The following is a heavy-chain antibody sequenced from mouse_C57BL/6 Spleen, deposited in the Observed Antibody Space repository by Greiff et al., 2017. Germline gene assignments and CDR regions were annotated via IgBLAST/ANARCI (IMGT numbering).Heavy chain of an antibody. J-gene: IGHJ4*01. V-gene: IGHV1-80*01. CDR1: GYAFSSYW. CDR2: IYPGDGDT. Sequence: VQLQQSGAELVKPGASVKISCKASGYAFSSYWMNWVKQRPGKGLEWIGQIYPGDGDTNYNGKFKGKATLTADKSSSTAYMQLSSLTSEDSAVYFCARNYGNPYAMDYWGQGTSVTVSS. D-gene: IGHD2-1*01. CDR3: ARNYGNPYAMDY.